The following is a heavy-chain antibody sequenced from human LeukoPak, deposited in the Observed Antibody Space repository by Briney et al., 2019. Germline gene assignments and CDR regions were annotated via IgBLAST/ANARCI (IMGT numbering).Heavy chain of an antibody. Sequence: PGGSLRLSCAASGFTVITNDMTWVRQAPGKRLEWVSVLCDGNTKYADSVQGRFTISRDNSKNTLYLEMNSLSPDDTAVYYCARGVEPLAANTLAYWGQGTLVTVSS. V-gene: IGHV3-53*01. CDR3: ARGVEPLAANTLAY. D-gene: IGHD1-14*01. CDR1: GFTVITND. J-gene: IGHJ4*02. CDR2: LCDGNT.